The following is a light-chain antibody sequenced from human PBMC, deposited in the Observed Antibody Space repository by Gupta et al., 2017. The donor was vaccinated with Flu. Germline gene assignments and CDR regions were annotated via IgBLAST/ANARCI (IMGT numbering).Light chain of an antibody. CDR1: SSDVGGYKD. J-gene: IGLJ1*01. CDR3: ISYTDSSTYV. CDR2: EVS. V-gene: IGLV2-14*01. Sequence: SSDVGGYKDVSWYQQHPGKVPKLIIYEVSNRPSGVSNRFSGSKSGNTASLTISGLQAEDEADYYCISYTDSSTYVFGTGTKVTVL.